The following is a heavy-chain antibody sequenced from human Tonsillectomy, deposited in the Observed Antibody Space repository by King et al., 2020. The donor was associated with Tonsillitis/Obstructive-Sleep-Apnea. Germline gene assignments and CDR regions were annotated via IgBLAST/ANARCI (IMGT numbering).Heavy chain of an antibody. V-gene: IGHV4-59*01. CDR2: IHYSGTT. CDR3: ARGYDFWMWGYFDY. D-gene: IGHD3-3*01. CDR1: GDSTRNNY. Sequence: QLQESGPGLVKPSETLSLTCTVSGDSTRNNYWSWIRQPPGKGLEWIGYIHYSGTTNYNPSLKSRVIISVDTSKNQFSLKLSSVTAADTAVYYCARGYDFWMWGYFDYWGQGTLATVSS. J-gene: IGHJ4*02.